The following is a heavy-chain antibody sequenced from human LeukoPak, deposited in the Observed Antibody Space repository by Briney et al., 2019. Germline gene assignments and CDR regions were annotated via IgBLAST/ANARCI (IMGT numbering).Heavy chain of an antibody. Sequence: GGSLRLSCAASGFTFSSYAMSWVRQAPGKGLEWVSAISGSGGSTYYADSVKGRFTISRDNSKNTLYLQMNSLRAEDTAAYYCAKSATIFGVVTLDYWGQGTLVTVSS. CDR1: GFTFSSYA. V-gene: IGHV3-23*01. D-gene: IGHD3-3*01. CDR2: ISGSGGST. CDR3: AKSATIFGVVTLDY. J-gene: IGHJ4*02.